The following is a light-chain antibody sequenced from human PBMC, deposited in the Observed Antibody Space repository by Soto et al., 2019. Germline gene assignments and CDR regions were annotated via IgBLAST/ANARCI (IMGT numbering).Light chain of an antibody. CDR1: QSISNW. CDR3: QQYNSYSLT. V-gene: IGKV1-5*03. CDR2: KAS. J-gene: IGKJ1*01. Sequence: DIQMTQSPSTLSASVGDRVTIICRASQSISNWLAWYQQKPGKAPKLLIYKASSLESGVPSRFSGSGSGTEFTLTISSLQPDDFATYYCQQYNSYSLTFGQGTKVEIK.